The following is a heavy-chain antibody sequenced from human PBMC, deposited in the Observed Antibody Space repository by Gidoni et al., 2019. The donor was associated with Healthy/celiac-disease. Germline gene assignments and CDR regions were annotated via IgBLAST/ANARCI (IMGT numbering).Heavy chain of an antibody. Sequence: QVQLVQSGAEEKKPGSSVKVSCKASGGTFSSYAISWVRQAPGQGLEWMGGIIPIFGTANYAQKFQGRVTITADKSTSTAYMELSSLRAEDTAVYYCARVVRDSYGFGGFDYWGQGTLVTVSS. J-gene: IGHJ4*02. CDR1: GGTFSSYA. V-gene: IGHV1-69*06. D-gene: IGHD5-18*01. CDR3: ARVVRDSYGFGGFDY. CDR2: IIPIFGTA.